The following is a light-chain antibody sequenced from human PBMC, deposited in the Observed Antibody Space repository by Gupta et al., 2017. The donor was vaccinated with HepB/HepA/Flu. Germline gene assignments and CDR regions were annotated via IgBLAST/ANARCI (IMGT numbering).Light chain of an antibody. J-gene: IGLJ2*01. V-gene: IGLV7-46*01. CDR3: SLYYSGVLV. CDR2: DTD. CDR1: TGTVTGGHY. Sequence: QAEVTQEPSLPVSPGGTVTLTCGSATGTVTGGHYPYWFQQRPGQVPRTLIHDTDIKPSWTPARFSGSLLGGKAALTLSGAQPEDEAEYYCSLYYSGVLVFGGGTKLTVL.